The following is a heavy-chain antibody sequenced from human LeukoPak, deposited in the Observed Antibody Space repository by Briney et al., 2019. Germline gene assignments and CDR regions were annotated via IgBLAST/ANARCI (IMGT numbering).Heavy chain of an antibody. V-gene: IGHV3-72*01. J-gene: IGHJ4*02. CDR1: GFTFSDHY. CDR3: TRVHLGAATRFFDY. Sequence: GGSLRLSCAASGFTFSDHYMDWVHQTPGKGLEWVGRIKNKANGYGTLYAASVTGRFVISRDDSKNSLYLQMNSLKTEDTAVYYCTRVHLGAATRFFDYWGQGTLVTVSS. CDR2: IKNKANGYGT. D-gene: IGHD1-26*01.